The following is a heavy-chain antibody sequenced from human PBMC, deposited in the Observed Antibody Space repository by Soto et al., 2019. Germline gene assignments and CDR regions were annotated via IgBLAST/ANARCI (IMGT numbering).Heavy chain of an antibody. Sequence: LRLSCGASGFTFSSYDMSWVRQAPGEGLEWVSVISGSGAGTFYADSVRGRFTISRDNSKNTLYLHMNSLRPEDTALYYCVRHAKLTTVTANVGYYYGLDVWGQGTTVTVSS. CDR1: GFTFSSYD. CDR3: VRHAKLTTVTANVGYYYGLDV. D-gene: IGHD4-17*01. V-gene: IGHV3-23*01. J-gene: IGHJ6*02. CDR2: ISGSGAGT.